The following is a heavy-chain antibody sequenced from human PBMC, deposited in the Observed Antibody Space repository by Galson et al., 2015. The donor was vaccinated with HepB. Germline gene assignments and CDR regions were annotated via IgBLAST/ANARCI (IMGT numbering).Heavy chain of an antibody. D-gene: IGHD3-3*01. J-gene: IGHJ4*02. CDR2: ISGSGGST. V-gene: IGHV3-23*01. CDR1: GFTFSSYA. CDR3: AKGAEYYDFWSGYYPFDY. Sequence: SLRLSCAASGFTFSSYAMSWVRQAPGKGLEWVSAISGSGGSTYYADSVKGRFTISRDNSKNTLYLQMNSLRAEDTAVYYCAKGAEYYDFWSGYYPFDYWGQGTLVTVSS.